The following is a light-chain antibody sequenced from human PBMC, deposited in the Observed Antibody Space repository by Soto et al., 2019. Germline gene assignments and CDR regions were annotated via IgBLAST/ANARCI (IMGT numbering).Light chain of an antibody. CDR3: MQALQTPSK. V-gene: IGKV2-28*01. CDR2: LGS. J-gene: IGKJ1*01. Sequence: DIVMTQSPLSLPVTPGEPASISCRSSQSLLHSNGYNYLDWYLQKPGQSTQLLIYLGSNRASGVPERFSSRGLGTDFTLKLSRVEAGDVRVYYSMQALQTPSKLGQEIKLEIK. CDR1: QSLLHSNGYNY.